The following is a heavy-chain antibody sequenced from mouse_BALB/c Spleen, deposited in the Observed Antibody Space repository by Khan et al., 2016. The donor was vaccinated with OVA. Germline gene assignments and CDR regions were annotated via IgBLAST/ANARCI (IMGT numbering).Heavy chain of an antibody. CDR3: TRFGYLFVY. V-gene: IGHV1-5*01. CDR2: IYPGNSDT. D-gene: IGHD2-2*01. CDR1: GYTFTSYW. J-gene: IGHJ3*01. Sequence: DVQLQESGTVLARPGTSVKMSCKASGYTFTSYWMHWVKQRPGQGLEWIGAIYPGNSDTSYNQKFKGKAKLTAVTSTSTAYMELSSLTNEDSAVYYCTRFGYLFVYWGQGTLVTVSA.